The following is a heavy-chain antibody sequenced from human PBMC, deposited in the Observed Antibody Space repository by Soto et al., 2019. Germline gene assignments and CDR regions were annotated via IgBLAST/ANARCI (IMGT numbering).Heavy chain of an antibody. D-gene: IGHD5-12*01. J-gene: IGHJ6*02. CDR2: IWYDGSNK. CDR3: ARDLKFVGIVSTIVNQYSFSGMDV. Sequence: GGSLRLSCEVSGFTFSRYGMHWVRQAPGKGLEWVAFIWYDGSNKNYGDSVKGRFTVSRDDLKNTVYLQMKSLRAEDTAVYYCARDLKFVGIVSTIVNQYSFSGMDVWGQGTTVTVSS. CDR1: GFTFSRYG. V-gene: IGHV3-33*01.